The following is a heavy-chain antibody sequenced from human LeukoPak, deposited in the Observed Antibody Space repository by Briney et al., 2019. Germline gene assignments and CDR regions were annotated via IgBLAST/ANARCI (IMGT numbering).Heavy chain of an antibody. CDR2: INPNSGGT. V-gene: IGHV1-2*06. J-gene: IGHJ4*02. D-gene: IGHD5-24*01. CDR1: GYTFTSYY. Sequence: ASVKVSCKASGYTFTSYYMHWVRQAPGQGLEWMGRINPNSGGTNYAQKFQGRVTMTRDTSISTAYMELSGLRSDDTAVYYCARELVATINYWGQGTLVTVSS. CDR3: ARELVATINY.